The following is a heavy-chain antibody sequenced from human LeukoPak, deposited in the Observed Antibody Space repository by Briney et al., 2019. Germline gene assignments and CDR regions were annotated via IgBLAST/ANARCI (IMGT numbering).Heavy chain of an antibody. V-gene: IGHV3-23*01. CDR1: GFTFSSYA. D-gene: IGHD4-17*01. CDR3: ARDHTMTTVTTASY. Sequence: PGGSLRLSCAASGFTFSSYAMSWVRQAPGKGLEWVSAISGSGGSTYYADSVKGRFTISRDNSKNTLYLQMNSLRAEDTAVYYCARDHTMTTVTTASYWGQGTLVTVSS. CDR2: ISGSGGST. J-gene: IGHJ4*02.